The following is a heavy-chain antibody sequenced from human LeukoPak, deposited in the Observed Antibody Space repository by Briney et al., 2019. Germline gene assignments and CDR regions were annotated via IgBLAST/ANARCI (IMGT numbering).Heavy chain of an antibody. CDR2: INHSGST. D-gene: IGHD4-17*01. J-gene: IGHJ3*02. Sequence: SETLSLTCAVYGGSFSGYYWSWIRQPPGKGLEWIREINHSGSTNYNPSLKSRVTISVDTSKNQFSLKLSSVTAADTAVYYCARVDYVYDAFDIWGQGTMVTVSS. CDR1: GGSFSGYY. V-gene: IGHV4-34*01. CDR3: ARVDYVYDAFDI.